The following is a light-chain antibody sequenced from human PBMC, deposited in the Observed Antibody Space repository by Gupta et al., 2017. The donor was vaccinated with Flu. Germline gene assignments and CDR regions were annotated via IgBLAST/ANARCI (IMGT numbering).Light chain of an antibody. CDR3: QSAGSSGTYGV. CDR2: KDS. J-gene: IGLJ2*01. Sequence: SYELTQPPSVSVSPGQTARITCSGDALPKQYAYWYQQKPGQAPVLVIYKDSERPSGIPERFSGSSSGTNVTLNISGVQAEDEADDYCQSAGSSGTYGVFGGGTKLTVL. V-gene: IGLV3-25*02. CDR1: ALPKQY.